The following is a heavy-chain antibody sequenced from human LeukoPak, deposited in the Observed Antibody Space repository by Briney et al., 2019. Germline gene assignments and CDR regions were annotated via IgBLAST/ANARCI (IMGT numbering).Heavy chain of an antibody. V-gene: IGHV1-18*01. J-gene: IGHJ6*03. CDR2: ISAYNGNT. CDR1: GYTFTSYG. D-gene: IGHD4/OR15-4a*01. CDR3: ATGDPSTTVLSWYYYYMDV. Sequence: VASVKVSCKASGYTFTSYGISWVRQAPGQGLEWMGWISAYNGNTNYAQKLQGRVTMTEDTSTDTAYMELSSLRSEDTAVYYCATGDPSTTVLSWYYYYMDVWGKGTTVTISS.